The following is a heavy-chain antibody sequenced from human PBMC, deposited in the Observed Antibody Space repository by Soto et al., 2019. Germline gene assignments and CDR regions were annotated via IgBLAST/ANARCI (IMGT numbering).Heavy chain of an antibody. V-gene: IGHV3-7*01. CDR1: GFTFSSYW. Sequence: GESLRLSCAASGFTFSSYWMSWVRQAPGKGLEWVANIKQDGSEKYYVDSVKGRFTISRDNAKNSLYLQMNSLRAEDTAVYYCASQTSTYYYDSSGYYPGYFDYWGQGTLVTVSS. J-gene: IGHJ4*02. CDR3: ASQTSTYYYDSSGYYPGYFDY. CDR2: IKQDGSEK. D-gene: IGHD3-22*01.